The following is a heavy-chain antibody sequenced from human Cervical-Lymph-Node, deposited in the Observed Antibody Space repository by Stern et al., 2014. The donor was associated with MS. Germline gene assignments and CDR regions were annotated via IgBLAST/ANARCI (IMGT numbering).Heavy chain of an antibody. CDR2: IALIFETT. CDR3: ARLDTSGYFYYDMDV. J-gene: IGHJ6*02. D-gene: IGHD3-22*01. CDR1: GGTFSTYV. Sequence: VQLVESGAEVKKPGSSVKVSCKASGGTFSTYVINWVRQAPGHGLQWMGGIALIFETTNYAQKFQGRVTITADESTSTVYMELSSLRSEDTAVYYCARLDTSGYFYYDMDVWGQGTTVTVSS. V-gene: IGHV1-69*01.